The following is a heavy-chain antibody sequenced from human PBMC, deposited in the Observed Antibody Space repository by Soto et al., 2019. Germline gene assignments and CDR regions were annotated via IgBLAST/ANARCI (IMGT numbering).Heavy chain of an antibody. CDR1: GFTFSSYS. J-gene: IGHJ6*04. V-gene: IGHV3-21*01. Sequence: LRLSCAASGFTFSSYSMNWVRQAPGKGLEWVSSISSSSSYIYYADSVKGRFTISRDNTKNSLYLQMNSLSAEDTGVYYCARGYREDILVVVGSRPGEYGIDIWGEGTTVPVSS. CDR2: ISSSSSYI. D-gene: IGHD2-15*01. CDR3: ARGYREDILVVVGSRPGEYGIDI.